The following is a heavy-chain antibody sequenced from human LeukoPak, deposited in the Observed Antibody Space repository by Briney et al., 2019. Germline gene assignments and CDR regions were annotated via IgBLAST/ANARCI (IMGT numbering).Heavy chain of an antibody. CDR1: GGSISSSTYY. V-gene: IGHV4-39*07. CDR3: ARVIGYSGYDFYYYYMDV. J-gene: IGHJ6*03. CDR2: IYYSGAT. D-gene: IGHD5-12*01. Sequence: SETLSLTCSVSGGSISSSTYYWGWIRQPPGKGLEWIGSIYYSGATYYSPSLKSRVTISVDTSKNQFSLKLSSVTAADTAVYYCARVIGYSGYDFYYYYMDVWGKGTTVTVSS.